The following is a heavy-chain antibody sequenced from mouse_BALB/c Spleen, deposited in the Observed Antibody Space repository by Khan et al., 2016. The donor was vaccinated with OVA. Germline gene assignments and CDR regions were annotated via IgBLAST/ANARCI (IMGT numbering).Heavy chain of an antibody. CDR3: AKGVLFYYDTFDY. Sequence: QVQLKQSGPGLVAPSQNLSITCTVSGFSLSDYGVSWIRQPPGKGLVWLGVIWGGGSTYYNSALKSRLSISKDNSKSQVFLKMSSLQNDDTSMFYCAKGVLFYYDTFDYWGQGTSVTVSS. CDR2: IWGGGST. D-gene: IGHD2-4*01. CDR1: GFSLSDYG. V-gene: IGHV2-6-5*01. J-gene: IGHJ4*01.